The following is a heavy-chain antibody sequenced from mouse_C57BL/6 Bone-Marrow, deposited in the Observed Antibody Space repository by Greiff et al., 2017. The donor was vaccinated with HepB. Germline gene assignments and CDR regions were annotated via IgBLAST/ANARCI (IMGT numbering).Heavy chain of an antibody. CDR2: IYPGDGDT. CDR1: GYAFSSSW. V-gene: IGHV1-82*01. Sequence: VQLQESGPELVKPGASVKISCKASGYAFSSSWMNWVKQRPGKGLEWIGRIYPGDGDTNYNGKFKGKATLTADKSSSTAYMQLSSLTSEDSAVYFCAVPYGSSHYWGQGTTLTVSS. D-gene: IGHD1-1*01. J-gene: IGHJ2*01. CDR3: AVPYGSSHY.